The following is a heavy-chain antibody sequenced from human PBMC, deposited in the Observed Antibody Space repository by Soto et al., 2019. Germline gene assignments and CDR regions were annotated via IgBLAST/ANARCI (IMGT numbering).Heavy chain of an antibody. D-gene: IGHD2-21*02. CDR2: ISGSNNNI. V-gene: IGHV3-48*03. CDR3: ATEELCGADCYFFTH. CDR1: GFNLRNYE. Sequence: EVQLLETGGGSVHVGGSLRLSCAVSGFNLRNYEMNWVRQVPGKGLEWISKISGSNNNIYYADSVQGRFTISRDNANNVLFLQMNSLRAEDTATYHCATEELCGADCYFFTHWGQGTLVTVSS. J-gene: IGHJ4*02.